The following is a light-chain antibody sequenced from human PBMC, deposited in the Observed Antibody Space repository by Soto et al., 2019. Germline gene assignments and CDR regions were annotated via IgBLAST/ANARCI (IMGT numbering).Light chain of an antibody. CDR2: DAS. J-gene: IGKJ1*01. CDR1: QNINNW. Sequence: DIQVTQSPSTLSASIGDRVTITCRASQNINNWIAWYQQKPGKAPKFLIYDASTLESGVPSRFSGRGFGTEFSLTISSLQPDDFGSYYCQHMRTFGQGTKVEMK. V-gene: IGKV1-5*01. CDR3: QHMRT.